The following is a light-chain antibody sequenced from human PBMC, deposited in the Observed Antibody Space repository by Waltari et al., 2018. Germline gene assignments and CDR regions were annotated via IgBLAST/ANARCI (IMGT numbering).Light chain of an antibody. V-gene: IGKV1-5*03. Sequence: DIQMTQSPSTLSVSVGDRVTITCRASQSISNWLAWYQQKPGKAPKLLIYKAYNLESGVPSRFSGSGSGTEFTLTISSLQPDDFATYYCQQYDNYWTFGQGTKVEI. CDR2: KAY. J-gene: IGKJ1*01. CDR3: QQYDNYWT. CDR1: QSISNW.